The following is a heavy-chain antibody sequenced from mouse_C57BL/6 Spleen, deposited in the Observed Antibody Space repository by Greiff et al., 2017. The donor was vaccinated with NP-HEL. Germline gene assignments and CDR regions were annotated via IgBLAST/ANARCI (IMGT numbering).Heavy chain of an antibody. CDR2: IGPGSGST. J-gene: IGHJ1*03. Sequence: QVQLPQSGAELVKPGASVKISCKASGYTFTDYYINWVKQRPGQGLAWIGKIGPGSGSTSYNDTFKGKATLTADKSSSTAYKQLSSLTSEDSAVYFCARSSGGNFDVWGTGTTVTVAS. CDR3: ARSSGGNFDV. CDR1: GYTFTDYY. D-gene: IGHD3-1*01. V-gene: IGHV1-77*01.